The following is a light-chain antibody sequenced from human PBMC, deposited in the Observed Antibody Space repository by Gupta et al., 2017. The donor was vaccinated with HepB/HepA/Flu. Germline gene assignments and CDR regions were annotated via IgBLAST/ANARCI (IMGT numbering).Light chain of an antibody. CDR1: QSICTG. Sequence: ELVLPQSPDFQSVTPKEKATIPCRASQSICTGLHWYQQKPDQSPKLLMNYASQSIPGVPSRFSGSGSGTEFPLTINSQEPEDAAAYYCHQNSSLPLTFGGGTKVEIK. J-gene: IGKJ4*01. CDR2: YAS. V-gene: IGKV6D-21*02. CDR3: HQNSSLPLT.